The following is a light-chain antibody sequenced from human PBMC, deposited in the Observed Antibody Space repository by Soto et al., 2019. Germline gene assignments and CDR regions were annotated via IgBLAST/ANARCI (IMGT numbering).Light chain of an antibody. Sequence: EIVMTQSPVTLSVSPGERATLSCRASQNISRSLAWYQQKPGQGPSLLIYGTSTRAGGVPARFSGSGSGTEFTLSISSLQSEDFALYYCQQYNNWPPYTFGQGTKVDI. CDR2: GTS. J-gene: IGKJ2*01. CDR1: QNISRS. CDR3: QQYNNWPPYT. V-gene: IGKV3-15*01.